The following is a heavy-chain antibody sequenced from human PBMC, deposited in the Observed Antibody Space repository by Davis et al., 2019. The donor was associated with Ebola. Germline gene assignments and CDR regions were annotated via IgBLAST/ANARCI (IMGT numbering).Heavy chain of an antibody. V-gene: IGHV3-23*01. CDR2: ISGSGGST. J-gene: IGHJ4*02. CDR1: VITFSSYA. D-gene: IGHD5-24*01. CDR3: ASQRWLQYFDY. Sequence: GESLKISCTDSVITFSSYAMTWVRQAPGKGLEWVSAISGSGGSTYYADSVKGRFTISRDNSKKTLYLQMNSLRAEDTAVYYCASQRWLQYFDYWGQGTLVTVSS.